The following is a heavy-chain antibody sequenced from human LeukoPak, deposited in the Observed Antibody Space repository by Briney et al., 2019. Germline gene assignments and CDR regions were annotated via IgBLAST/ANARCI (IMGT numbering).Heavy chain of an antibody. Sequence: SETLSLTCAVYGGSFSGYYWSWIRQPPGRGLEWIGEINHSGSTNYNPSLKSRVTISVDTSKNQFSLKLSSVTAADTAVYYCARGYCSSTSCYTGFDPWGQGTLVTVSS. CDR1: GGSFSGYY. CDR2: INHSGST. CDR3: ARGYCSSTSCYTGFDP. D-gene: IGHD2-2*02. J-gene: IGHJ5*02. V-gene: IGHV4-34*01.